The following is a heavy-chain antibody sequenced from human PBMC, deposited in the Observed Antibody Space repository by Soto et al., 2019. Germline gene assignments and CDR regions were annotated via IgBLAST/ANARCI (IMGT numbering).Heavy chain of an antibody. J-gene: IGHJ5*02. D-gene: IGHD3-3*01. Sequence: EVQLLESGGGLVQPGGSLRLSCAASGFTFSSYAMSWVRQAPGKGLEWVSAISGSGGSTYYADSVKGRFTISRDNSKNTLYLQMNSLRAEDTAVYYCAKDPTYDFWSRGGQVLNWFDPWGQGTLVTVSS. CDR1: GFTFSSYA. V-gene: IGHV3-23*01. CDR3: AKDPTYDFWSRGGQVLNWFDP. CDR2: ISGSGGST.